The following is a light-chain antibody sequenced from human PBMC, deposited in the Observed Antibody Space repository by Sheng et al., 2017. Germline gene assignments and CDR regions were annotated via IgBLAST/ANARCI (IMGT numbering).Light chain of an antibody. V-gene: IGKV3-15*01. CDR1: ETINNN. J-gene: IGKJ4*01. CDR2: DAS. CDR3: QQYHSWPPFT. Sequence: EIVMTQSPGILSVSPGERATLSCRASETINNNLAWYQQKPGQAPRLLFSDASTRATGVPARFQWXWVWDRLHLTISSLQSEDFAVYYCQQYHSWPPFTFGGGTKVEIK.